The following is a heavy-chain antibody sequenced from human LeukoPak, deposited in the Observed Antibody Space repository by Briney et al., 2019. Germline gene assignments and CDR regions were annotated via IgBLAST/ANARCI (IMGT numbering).Heavy chain of an antibody. V-gene: IGHV1-2*02. Sequence: GASVKVSCKASGYTFTGYYMHWVRQAPGQGLEWMGWINPNSGGTNYAQKFQGRVTITRDTSISTAYMELSRLRSDDTAVYYCASWGPTIAARPPDAFDIWGQGTMVTVSS. CDR3: ASWGPTIAARPPDAFDI. CDR1: GYTFTGYY. D-gene: IGHD6-6*01. J-gene: IGHJ3*02. CDR2: INPNSGGT.